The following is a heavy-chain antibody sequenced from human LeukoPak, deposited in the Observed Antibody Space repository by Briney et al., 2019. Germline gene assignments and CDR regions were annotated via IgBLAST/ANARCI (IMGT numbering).Heavy chain of an antibody. CDR1: GFTFDDYA. CDR2: ISWNSGSI. J-gene: IGHJ4*02. D-gene: IGHD3-22*01. Sequence: GRSLRLSCAASGFTFDDYAMHWVRQAPGKGLEWFSGISWNSGSIGYADSVKGRFTISRDNAKNSLYLQMNSLRAEDTALYYCAKSPYYDSSQDQGFDYWGQGTLVTVSS. V-gene: IGHV3-9*01. CDR3: AKSPYYDSSQDQGFDY.